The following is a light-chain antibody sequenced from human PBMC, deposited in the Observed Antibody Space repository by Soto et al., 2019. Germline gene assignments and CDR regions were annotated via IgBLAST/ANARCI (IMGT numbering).Light chain of an antibody. J-gene: IGLJ1*01. CDR1: SSDVGGYNY. CDR2: EVS. V-gene: IGLV2-14*01. Sequence: QSALTQPASVSGSPGQSITISCTGTSSDVGGYNYVSWYQQHPGKAPKLMIYEVSNRPSGVSNRFSVSKSGNTTSLTISGLQAEEEADYYCSSYTSSSSYVFGNGNKLTVL. CDR3: SSYTSSSSYV.